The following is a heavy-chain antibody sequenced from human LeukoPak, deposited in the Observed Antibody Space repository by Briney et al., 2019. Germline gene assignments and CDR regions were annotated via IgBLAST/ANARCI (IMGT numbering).Heavy chain of an antibody. Sequence: GGSLRLSCVASGFTFSSDAMSWVRQTPGKGLEWVSAISGDNPGTYHADSVKGRFTISRDSSKNTLHLQMNSLRAEDTAIYYCAKASLGHCSGAFRYHFDYWGQGTLVTVSS. D-gene: IGHD2-15*01. J-gene: IGHJ4*02. CDR3: AKASLGHCSGAFRYHFDY. CDR2: ISGDNPGT. V-gene: IGHV3-23*01. CDR1: GFTFSSDA.